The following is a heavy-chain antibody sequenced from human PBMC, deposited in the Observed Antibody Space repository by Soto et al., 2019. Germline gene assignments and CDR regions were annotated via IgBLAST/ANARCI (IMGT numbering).Heavy chain of an antibody. V-gene: IGHV1-8*01. Sequence: ASVKVSCKASGYTFTCYDINWVRQATGQGFEWMGWMNPNSGNTGYAQKFRGRVTMTRNTSISTAYMELSSLRSGDTAVYYCARGGATPNWFDPWGQGTLVTVSS. D-gene: IGHD1-1*01. J-gene: IGHJ5*02. CDR3: ARGGATPNWFDP. CDR2: MNPNSGNT. CDR1: GYTFTCYD.